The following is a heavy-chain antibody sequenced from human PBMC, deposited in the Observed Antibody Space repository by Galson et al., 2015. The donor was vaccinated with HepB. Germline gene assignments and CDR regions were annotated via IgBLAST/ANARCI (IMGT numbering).Heavy chain of an antibody. J-gene: IGHJ4*02. Sequence: SLRLSCAAAGFTFSGSAIHCVRQSSVTGVEWVGRIRSKASNYATAYAASLKGRFTISRDDSNNTAYLHMKSLKTEDTAVYYCTRLGDLSGYSSSWGQGTLVTVSS. V-gene: IGHV3-73*01. D-gene: IGHD6-13*01. CDR2: IRSKASNYAT. CDR3: TRLGDLSGYSSS. CDR1: GFTFSGSA.